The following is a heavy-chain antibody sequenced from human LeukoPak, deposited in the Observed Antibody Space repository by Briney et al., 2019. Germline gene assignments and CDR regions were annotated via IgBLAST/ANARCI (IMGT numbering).Heavy chain of an antibody. Sequence: GGSLRLSCAASGFTVSSNSMTWVRQAPGKGLEWVSVLYSGGSTYYADSVQGRFTISRDNSKNTLYLQMNSLRAEDTAVYYCAREPQQWLNGWFDPWGQGTLVTVSS. J-gene: IGHJ5*02. D-gene: IGHD6-19*01. V-gene: IGHV3-53*01. CDR2: LYSGGST. CDR3: AREPQQWLNGWFDP. CDR1: GFTVSSNS.